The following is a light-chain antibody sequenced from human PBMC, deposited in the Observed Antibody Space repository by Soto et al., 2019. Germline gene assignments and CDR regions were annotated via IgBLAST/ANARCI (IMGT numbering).Light chain of an antibody. V-gene: IGLV2-11*01. Sequence: QSVLTQPRSVSGSPGQSVTISCAGTSSDVGAYNYVSWYQHPPGKAPKLMIYDVNKRPSGVPDRFSGSKSGNTASLTISGLQADDEADYYCCSYAGTYTTAFGGGTKLTVL. CDR3: CSYAGTYTTA. J-gene: IGLJ2*01. CDR2: DVN. CDR1: SSDVGAYNY.